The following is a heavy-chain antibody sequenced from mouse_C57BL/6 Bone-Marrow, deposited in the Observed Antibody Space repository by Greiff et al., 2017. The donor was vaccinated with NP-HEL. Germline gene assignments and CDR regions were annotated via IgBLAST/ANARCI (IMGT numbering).Heavy chain of an antibody. J-gene: IGHJ2*01. CDR3: ARLPIYYGNFDY. V-gene: IGHV1-82*01. CDR2: IYPGDGDT. D-gene: IGHD2-1*01. Sequence: VQLQQSGPELVKPGASVKISCKASGYAFSSSWMNWVKQRPGKGLEWIGRIYPGDGDTNYNGTFTGKATLTADKSSSTAYMQLSSLTSEDSAVYFCARLPIYYGNFDYWGQGTTLTVSS. CDR1: GYAFSSSW.